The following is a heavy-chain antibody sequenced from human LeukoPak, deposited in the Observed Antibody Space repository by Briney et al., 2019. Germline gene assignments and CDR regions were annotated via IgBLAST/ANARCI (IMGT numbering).Heavy chain of an antibody. Sequence: PSETLSLTCTVSGGSISTYYWSWIRQPPGKGLEWIGYIYYSGNTNYNPSLKSRVTISIDTSKNQFSLKLSSVTAADTAVYYCASGAYGPERAYYLNYWGQGTLVTVSS. V-gene: IGHV4-59*01. CDR3: ASGAYGPERAYYLNY. J-gene: IGHJ4*02. CDR1: GGSISTYY. CDR2: IYYSGNT. D-gene: IGHD1-1*01.